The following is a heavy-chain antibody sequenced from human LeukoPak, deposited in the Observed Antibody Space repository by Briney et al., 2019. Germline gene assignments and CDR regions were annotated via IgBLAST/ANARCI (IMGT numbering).Heavy chain of an antibody. D-gene: IGHD2/OR15-2a*01. CDR1: GYTFTGYY. J-gene: IGHJ5*02. Sequence: ASVKVSCKASGYTFTGYYIHWVRQAPGQGLEWMGWINPNSGGTNYAQKFQGRVTMTRDTSIGTAYMELSRLRSEDTAVYYCARGKETFPAWFDPWGQGTLVTVSS. V-gene: IGHV1-2*02. CDR3: ARGKETFPAWFDP. CDR2: INPNSGGT.